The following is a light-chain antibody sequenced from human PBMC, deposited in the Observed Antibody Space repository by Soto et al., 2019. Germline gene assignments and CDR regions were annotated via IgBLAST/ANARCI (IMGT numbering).Light chain of an antibody. CDR1: QSVNSSY. CDR2: GAS. V-gene: IGKV3-20*01. J-gene: IGKJ1*01. CDR3: QQSGDSQWT. Sequence: EIVLTQSPGTLSLSPGERGTLSCRASQSVNSSYLAWYQQKPGQAPRLLIYGASTRATGIPDRFSGSGSGTDFTLTIARLEPGDFAVYYCQQSGDSQWTFGQGTKVEI.